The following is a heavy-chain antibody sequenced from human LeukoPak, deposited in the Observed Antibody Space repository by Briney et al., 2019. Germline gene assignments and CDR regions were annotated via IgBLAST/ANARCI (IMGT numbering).Heavy chain of an antibody. D-gene: IGHD5-12*01. V-gene: IGHV1-69*05. CDR2: IIPIFGTA. J-gene: IGHJ3*02. CDR1: GGTFSSYA. Sequence: ASVKVSCKASGGTFSSYAISWVRQAPGQGLEWMGGIIPIFGTANYAQKFQGRVTITTDESTSTAYMELSSLRSEDTAVYYCARPFAYSGYDLDAFDIWGQGTMVTVSS. CDR3: ARPFAYSGYDLDAFDI.